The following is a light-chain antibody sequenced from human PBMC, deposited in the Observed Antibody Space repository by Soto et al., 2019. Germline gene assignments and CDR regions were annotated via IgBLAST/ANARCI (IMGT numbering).Light chain of an antibody. V-gene: IGKV3-15*01. CDR1: QSVSFH. CDR2: GAF. Sequence: EIVMTQSPATLSVSPGETATLSCRASQSVSFHLAWYQQKPGQGPRLLIYGAFTRATGIPARFSGSGSGTDFTLTISLLQSEDFAVYYCQQYKNWPPLTFGGGTKVEIK. J-gene: IGKJ4*01. CDR3: QQYKNWPPLT.